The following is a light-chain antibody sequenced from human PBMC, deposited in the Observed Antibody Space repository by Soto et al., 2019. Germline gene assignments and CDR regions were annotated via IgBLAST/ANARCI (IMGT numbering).Light chain of an antibody. CDR1: QGINIY. CDR3: QQSFSTPT. J-gene: IGKJ5*01. Sequence: DIQMTQSPSTLSASVGDRVTITCRASQGINIYLNWYRQKPGKAPELLIYSESNLQSGVPSRFSGSGSGTDFTLTISGLQSEDFATYYRQQSFSTPTFGQGTRLEIK. CDR2: SES. V-gene: IGKV1-39*01.